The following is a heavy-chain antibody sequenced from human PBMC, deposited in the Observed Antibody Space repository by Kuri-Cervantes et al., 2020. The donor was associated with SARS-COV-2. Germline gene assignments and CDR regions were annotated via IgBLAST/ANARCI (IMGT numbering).Heavy chain of an antibody. V-gene: IGHV4-39*01. Sequence: SETLSLTCTVSGGSISSSTYYWGWIRQPPGKGLEWIGTIYYSGSTDCNPSLKSRVTISVDTSKNQFSLKLTSVTAADAAVYFCIGIWSNYRFDYWGQGTLVTVSS. CDR2: IYYSGST. CDR3: IGIWSNYRFDY. J-gene: IGHJ4*02. D-gene: IGHD3-3*01. CDR1: GGSISSSTYY.